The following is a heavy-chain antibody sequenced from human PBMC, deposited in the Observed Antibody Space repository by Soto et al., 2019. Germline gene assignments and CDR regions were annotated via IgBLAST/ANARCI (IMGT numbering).Heavy chain of an antibody. D-gene: IGHD5-12*01. J-gene: IGHJ2*01. CDR2: IIPIFGTA. V-gene: IGHV1-69*12. Sequence: QVQLVQSGAEVKKPGSSVTVSCKASGGTFSSYTISWVRQAPGQGLEWMGGIIPIFGTANYAQKVQCRVRITADESTSTAYMELSSLRSEDTAVYYCARGNHRWLQLWYFDLWGRGTLVTVSS. CDR3: ARGNHRWLQLWYFDL. CDR1: GGTFSSYT.